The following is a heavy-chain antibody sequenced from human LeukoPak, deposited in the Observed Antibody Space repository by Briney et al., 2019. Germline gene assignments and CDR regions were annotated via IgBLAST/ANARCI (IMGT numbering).Heavy chain of an antibody. V-gene: IGHV3-30*02. CDR1: GFIFSSYG. Sequence: PGGSLRLSCAASGFIFSSYGMHWVRQAPGKGLEGVAFIRYDGSNKYYADSVKGRFTMSRDNSKNTLYLQMNSLRAEDTAMYYRAKDRLGGSYHGGMDVWGQGTTVTVSS. CDR2: IRYDGSNK. CDR3: AKDRLGGSYHGGMDV. J-gene: IGHJ6*02. D-gene: IGHD1-26*01.